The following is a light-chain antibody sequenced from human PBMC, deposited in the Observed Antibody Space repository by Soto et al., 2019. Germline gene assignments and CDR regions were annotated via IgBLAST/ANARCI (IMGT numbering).Light chain of an antibody. V-gene: IGKV1-39*01. CDR1: QTISGY. CDR2: AAS. CDR3: QQSYSPST. J-gene: IGKJ5*01. Sequence: DIQMTQSPSSLSASVGDRVTITCRASQTISGYLNWYQQKPGKAPELLIYAASYLGNGVPSRFSGSGSGTYFTLTISSLQPEDLATYYCQQSYSPSTFGQGTRLEIK.